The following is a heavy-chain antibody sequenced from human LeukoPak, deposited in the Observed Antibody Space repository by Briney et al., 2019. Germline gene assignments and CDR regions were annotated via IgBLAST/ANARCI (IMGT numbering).Heavy chain of an antibody. J-gene: IGHJ5*02. CDR1: GFPLSSYA. D-gene: IGHD1-26*01. Sequence: GGSLRLSCAASGFPLSSYAMSWVRQASGKGLEWVSATGSSDPGTYYADSVKGRFTISRDNSKNTLYLQMNSLRAEDTAIYYCAKKYSTGLDPWGQGTLVTVSS. CDR2: TGSSDPGT. V-gene: IGHV3-23*01. CDR3: AKKYSTGLDP.